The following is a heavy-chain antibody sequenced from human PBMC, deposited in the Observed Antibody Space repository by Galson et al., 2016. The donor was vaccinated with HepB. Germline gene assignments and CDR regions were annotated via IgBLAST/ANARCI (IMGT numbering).Heavy chain of an antibody. CDR3: VRDNDWAFDY. CDR2: NSHDSGII. D-gene: IGHD1-1*01. V-gene: IGHV3-48*01. CDR1: GFTFSNYA. J-gene: IGHJ4*02. Sequence: SLRLSCAASGFTFSNYAMNWVRQAPGKGLEWVSHNSHDSGIIDYADSVKGRFPVSRGNGKNSLFLQMNSLRAEDTAVYYCVRDNDWAFDYWGQGILVPV.